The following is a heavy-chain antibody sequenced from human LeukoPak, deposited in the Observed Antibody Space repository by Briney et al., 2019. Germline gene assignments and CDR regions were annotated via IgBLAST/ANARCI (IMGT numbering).Heavy chain of an antibody. CDR1: GYSFTSYR. D-gene: IGHD1-26*01. CDR3: ARRLVGATHDNYYYGMDV. V-gene: IGHV5-10-1*01. Sequence: GESLRISCKGSGYSFTSYRISWVRQMPGKGLEWMGRIDPSDSYTNYSPSFQGHVTISADKSISTAYLQWSSLKASDTAMYYCARRLVGATHDNYYYGMDVWGQGTTVTVSS. J-gene: IGHJ6*02. CDR2: IDPSDSYT.